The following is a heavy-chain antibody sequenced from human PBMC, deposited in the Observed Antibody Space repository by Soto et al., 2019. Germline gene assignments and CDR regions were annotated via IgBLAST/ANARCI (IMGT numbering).Heavy chain of an antibody. CDR2: IVPIVDTS. CDR1: GGTFSSYA. V-gene: IGHV1-69*12. Sequence: QVQLVQSGAEVRQPASSVKVSCKTSGGTFSSYAISWVRQAPGQGLEWMGGIVPIVDTSTYAQKFQGRVTXTAXESTSTVYMELSSLRSDDTAVYYCVRVVAIPGSPDNWGQGTLVTVSS. D-gene: IGHD2-15*01. J-gene: IGHJ4*02. CDR3: VRVVAIPGSPDN.